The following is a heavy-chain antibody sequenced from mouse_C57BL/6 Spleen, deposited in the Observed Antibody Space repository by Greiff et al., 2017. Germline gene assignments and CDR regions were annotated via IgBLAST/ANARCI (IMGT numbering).Heavy chain of an antibody. Sequence: VLLLESGGGLVQPGESLKLSCESNEYAFPSHDMSWVRKTPGKRLELVAAINRDGGSTYYPDTMERRVIISSDNTTKTLYLQMSSLRSEDTALYYCARITAVAYFFGYWGQGTTLTVSS. CDR1: EYAFPSHD. D-gene: IGHD1-1*01. J-gene: IGHJ2*01. CDR2: INRDGGST. CDR3: ARITAVAYFFGY. V-gene: IGHV5-2*01.